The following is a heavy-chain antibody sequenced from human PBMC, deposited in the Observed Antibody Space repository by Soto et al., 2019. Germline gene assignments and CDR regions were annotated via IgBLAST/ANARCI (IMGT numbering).Heavy chain of an antibody. V-gene: IGHV4-4*07. CDR1: GGSISSYY. CDR2: IYTSEST. J-gene: IGHJ6*02. D-gene: IGHD2-15*01. Sequence: SETLSLTCTGSGGSISSYYWIWIRQPAGMGMQWIGRIYTSESTTNSPPHTSPVSMSVDPATNQFALKLSSVTAADTAVYYCARVKGDLYCSGGRCYPKHYYYYYGMDVWGQGTTVTVSS. CDR3: ARVKGDLYCSGGRCYPKHYYYYYGMDV.